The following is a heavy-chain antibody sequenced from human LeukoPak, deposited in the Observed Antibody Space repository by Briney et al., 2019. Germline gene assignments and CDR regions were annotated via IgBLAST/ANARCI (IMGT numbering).Heavy chain of an antibody. CDR2: IYYDEST. CDR1: GGSISSGDYC. Sequence: SSETLSLTCTVSGGSISSGDYCWSWIRQPPGKGLEWIGYIYYDESTYYNPSLKSRITISVDTSKNQFSLKVSSVTAADTAVYYCASNYYGSGSLDYWGQGNLVTVSS. V-gene: IGHV4-30-4*01. D-gene: IGHD3-10*01. J-gene: IGHJ4*02. CDR3: ASNYYGSGSLDY.